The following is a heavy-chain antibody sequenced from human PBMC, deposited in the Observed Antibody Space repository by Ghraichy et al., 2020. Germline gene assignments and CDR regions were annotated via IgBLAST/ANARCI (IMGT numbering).Heavy chain of an antibody. CDR1: GFTFSSYS. D-gene: IGHD3-10*01. CDR3: ARSPIGGGGFDY. CDR2: ISSSSSYI. V-gene: IGHV3-21*01. Sequence: LSLTCAASGFTFSSYSMNWVRQAPGKGLEWVSSISSSSSYIYYADSVKGRFTISRDNAKNSLYLQMNSLRAEDTAVYYCARSPIGGGGFDYWGQGTLVTVSS. J-gene: IGHJ4*02.